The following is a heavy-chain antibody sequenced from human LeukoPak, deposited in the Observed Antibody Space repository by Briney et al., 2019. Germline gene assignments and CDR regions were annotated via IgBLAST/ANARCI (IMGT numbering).Heavy chain of an antibody. V-gene: IGHV4-4*07. D-gene: IGHD3-22*01. J-gene: IGHJ3*02. Sequence: SETQSLTCSVSGGSISSYYWSWIRQPAGKGLEWIGRIYTSGSTNYNPSLKSRVTMSVDTSKNQFSLKLSSVTAADTAVYYCAREAYYYDSSGYFGLHHDAFDIWGQGTMVTVSS. CDR3: AREAYYYDSSGYFGLHHDAFDI. CDR1: GGSISSYY. CDR2: IYTSGST.